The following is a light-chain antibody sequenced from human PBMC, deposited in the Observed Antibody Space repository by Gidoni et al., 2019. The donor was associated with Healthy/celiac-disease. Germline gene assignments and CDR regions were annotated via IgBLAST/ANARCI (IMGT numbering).Light chain of an antibody. CDR2: WAS. J-gene: IGKJ1*01. Sequence: DIVMTQSPDPLAVSLGERATINCKSSQSVSYSSNNKNYLAWYQQKPGQPPKLLIYWASTRESGVPDRFSGSGSGTDFTLTISSLQAEDVAVYYCQQYYSTPWTFXQXTKVEIK. CDR1: QSVSYSSNNKNY. V-gene: IGKV4-1*01. CDR3: QQYYSTPWT.